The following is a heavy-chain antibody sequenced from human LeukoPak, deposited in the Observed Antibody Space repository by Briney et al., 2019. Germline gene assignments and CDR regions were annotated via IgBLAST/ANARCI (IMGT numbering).Heavy chain of an antibody. D-gene: IGHD4-17*01. CDR2: TYYRSKWYN. Sequence: KASQTLSLTCAISGDSVSSNSAAWNWIRQSPSRGLEWLGRTYYRSKWYNDYAVSVKSRITINPDTSKNQFSLQLNSVTPEDTAVYYCARDSPLTTVTTFPYWYFDLWGRGTLVTVSS. CDR3: ARDSPLTTVTTFPYWYFDL. CDR1: GDSVSSNSAA. J-gene: IGHJ2*01. V-gene: IGHV6-1*01.